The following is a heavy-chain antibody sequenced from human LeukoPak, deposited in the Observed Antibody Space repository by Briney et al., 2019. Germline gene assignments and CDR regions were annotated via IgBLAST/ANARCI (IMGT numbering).Heavy chain of an antibody. CDR2: IRYDGSNK. CDR3: AKDPSGSYYFRY. D-gene: IGHD1-26*01. J-gene: IGHJ4*02. Sequence: GRSLRLSCAASGFTFSSYGMHWVRQAPGKGLEWVAFIRYDGSNKYYADSVKGRFTISRDNSKNTLYLQMNSLRAEDTAVYYCAKDPSGSYYFRYWGQGTLVTVSS. CDR1: GFTFSSYG. V-gene: IGHV3-30*02.